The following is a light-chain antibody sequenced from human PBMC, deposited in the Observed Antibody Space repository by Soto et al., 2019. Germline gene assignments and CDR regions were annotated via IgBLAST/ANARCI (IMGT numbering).Light chain of an antibody. V-gene: IGKV1-27*01. CDR1: LGISNF. Sequence: DIQMTQSPSSLSASAGDRVTITCRASLGISNFLAWYQQKPGKVPKLVIYAASTLQSGVPSRFSGSGSGTDFTLTISSLQPEDVATYYCQKYDSAPLTFGGGTKVEIK. J-gene: IGKJ4*01. CDR2: AAS. CDR3: QKYDSAPLT.